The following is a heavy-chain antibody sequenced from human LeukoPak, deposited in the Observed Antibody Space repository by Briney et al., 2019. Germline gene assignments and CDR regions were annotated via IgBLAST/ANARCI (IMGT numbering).Heavy chain of an antibody. V-gene: IGHV1-2*04. D-gene: IGHD3-3*01. Sequence: GASVKVSCKASGYTFTGYYMHWVRQAPGQGLEWMGWIRPNSGGTNYAQKFQGWVTMTRDTSISTAYMELRSLRSDDTAVYYCARVDYFGVVIKGAGDYWGQGTLVTVSS. CDR3: ARVDYFGVVIKGAGDY. J-gene: IGHJ4*02. CDR2: IRPNSGGT. CDR1: GYTFTGYY.